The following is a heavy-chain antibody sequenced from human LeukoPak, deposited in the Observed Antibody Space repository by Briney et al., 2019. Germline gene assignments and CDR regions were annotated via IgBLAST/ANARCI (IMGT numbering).Heavy chain of an antibody. V-gene: IGHV3-23*01. D-gene: IGHD1-26*01. CDR1: GFTFSSNA. CDR2: ISGSGGDT. Sequence: QSGGSLRPSCAASGFTFSSNAMSWVRQAPGKGLEWVSAISGSGGDTYYADSVKGRFTISRDNSKNTLYLQMNSLRAEDTAVYYCAKDPDLGALPPCCGQGTLVTVSS. CDR3: AKDPDLGALPPC. J-gene: IGHJ4*02.